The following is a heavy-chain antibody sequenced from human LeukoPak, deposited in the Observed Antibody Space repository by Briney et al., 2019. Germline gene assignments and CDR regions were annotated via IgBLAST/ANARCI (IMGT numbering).Heavy chain of an antibody. CDR1: GGSISSGSYY. Sequence: SETLSLTCTVSGGSISSGSYYWSWIRQPAGKGLEWIGRIYSSGSTNYNPSLKSRVTISLDTSKNQFSLKLSSVTAADTAVYYCASPGIAAAGTSQVYGYWGQGTLVTVSS. J-gene: IGHJ4*02. CDR3: ASPGIAAAGTSQVYGY. D-gene: IGHD6-13*01. V-gene: IGHV4-61*02. CDR2: IYSSGST.